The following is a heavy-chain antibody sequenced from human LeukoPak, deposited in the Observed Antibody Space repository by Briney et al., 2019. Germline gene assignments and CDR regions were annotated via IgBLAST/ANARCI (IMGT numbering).Heavy chain of an antibody. J-gene: IGHJ4*02. CDR1: GFTFSSYA. D-gene: IGHD3-3*02. CDR3: AKTLGGISSSRGVYYFDY. V-gene: IGHV3-23*01. Sequence: GSLRLSCAASGFTFSSYAMSWVRQAPGKGLEWVSAMSGSGGSTYYADSVKGRFTISRDNSKNTLYLQMNSLRAEDTAVYYCAKTLGGISSSRGVYYFDYWGQGTLVTVSS. CDR2: MSGSGGST.